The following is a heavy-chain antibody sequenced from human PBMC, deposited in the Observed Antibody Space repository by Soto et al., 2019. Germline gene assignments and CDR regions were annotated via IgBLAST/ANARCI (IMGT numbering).Heavy chain of an antibody. J-gene: IGHJ4*02. D-gene: IGHD2-21*02. CDR2: INAGNGNT. Sequence: QVQLVQSGAELKKPGASVKVSCKASGYTFTSYAMHWVRQAPGQRLEWMGWINAGNGNTKYSQKFQGRVTITRDTYASTAYMELSSLRSEDTAVYYCARSIVVVTAADYWGQGTLVTVSS. CDR3: ARSIVVVTAADY. CDR1: GYTFTSYA. V-gene: IGHV1-3*01.